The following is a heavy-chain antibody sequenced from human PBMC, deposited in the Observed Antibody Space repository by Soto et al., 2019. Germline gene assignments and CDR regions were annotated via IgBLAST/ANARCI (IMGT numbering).Heavy chain of an antibody. D-gene: IGHD3-16*01. J-gene: IGHJ4*02. CDR2: IDHSGNI. Sequence: QVQLQQWGAGLLKPSETLSLTCAVYGGSFSGYFWSWIRQPPGKGPEWIGEIDHSGNINYNPSLKSRXTISVDTSKNQFSLKLNSVAAADTAVYYCSRGRDAYKMGNYWGQGTLVTVSS. CDR1: GGSFSGYF. CDR3: SRGRDAYKMGNY. V-gene: IGHV4-34*02.